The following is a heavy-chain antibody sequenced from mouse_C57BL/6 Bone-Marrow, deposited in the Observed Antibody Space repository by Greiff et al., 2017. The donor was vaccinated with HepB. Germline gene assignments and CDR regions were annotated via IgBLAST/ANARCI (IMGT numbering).Heavy chain of an antibody. D-gene: IGHD4-1*01. CDR2: IDPSDSYT. Sequence: QVQLQQPGAELVMPGASVKLSCKASGYTFTSYWMHWVKQRPGQGLEWIGEIDPSDSYTNYNQKFKGKSTLTVDKSSSTAYMQLSSLTSEDSAVYYCARSTGTFEFAYWGQGTLVNGSA. V-gene: IGHV1-69*01. J-gene: IGHJ3*01. CDR3: ARSTGTFEFAY. CDR1: GYTFTSYW.